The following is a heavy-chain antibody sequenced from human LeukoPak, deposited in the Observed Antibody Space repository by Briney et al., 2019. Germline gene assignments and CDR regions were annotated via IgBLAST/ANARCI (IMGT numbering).Heavy chain of an antibody. CDR3: ARYDYSNHESFDY. CDR1: GYTFTSYA. D-gene: IGHD4-11*01. V-gene: IGHV1-3*01. J-gene: IGHJ4*02. CDR2: INAGNGNT. Sequence: ASVKASCTASGYTFTSYAMHWVRQAPGQRLEWMGWINAGNGNTKYSRKFQGRVTITRDTSASTAYMELSSLRSEDTAVYYCARYDYSNHESFDYWGQGTLVTVSS.